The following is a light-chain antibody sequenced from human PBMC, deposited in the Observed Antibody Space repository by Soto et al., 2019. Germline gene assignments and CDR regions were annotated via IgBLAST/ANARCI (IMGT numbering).Light chain of an antibody. CDR1: NSDVGSYKF. Sequence: QSALTQPASVSGSPGQSITISCTGTNSDVGSYKFVSWYQQHPGKVPKLIIYEATKRPSGLSNRFSGSKSGNTASLTISGLQDEDEADYSGCSFAGGGATWVFGGGTKVTVL. CDR2: EAT. J-gene: IGLJ3*02. V-gene: IGLV2-23*01. CDR3: CSFAGGGATWV.